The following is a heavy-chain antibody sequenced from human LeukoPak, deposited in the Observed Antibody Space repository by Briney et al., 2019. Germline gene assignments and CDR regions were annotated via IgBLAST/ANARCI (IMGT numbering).Heavy chain of an antibody. CDR2: ISGSAGST. V-gene: IGHV3-23*01. D-gene: IGHD3/OR15-3a*01. CDR3: AKVLQSMIFGVVIQYFDY. CDR1: GFTFGSYA. Sequence: GGSLRLSCAASGFTFGSYAMSWVRQAPGKGLEWVSGISGSAGSTYYADSVKGRFTISRDNSKNTLYLQMNSLRAEDTAVYYCAKVLQSMIFGVVIQYFDYWGQGTLVTVSS. J-gene: IGHJ4*02.